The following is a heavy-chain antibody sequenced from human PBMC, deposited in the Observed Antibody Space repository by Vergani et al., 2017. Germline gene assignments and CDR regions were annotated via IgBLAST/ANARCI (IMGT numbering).Heavy chain of an antibody. V-gene: IGHV4-34*01. J-gene: IGHJ5*02. Sequence: QVQLQQWGAGLLKPSETLSLTCAVYGGSFSGYYWSWIRQPPGKGLEWIGEINHSGSTNYNPSLKSRVTISVDTSKNQFSLKLSSVTAADTAVYYCARGRVSGRVVPAATKKGGNWFDPWGQGTLVTVSS. CDR1: GGSFSGYY. CDR3: ARGRVSGRVVPAATKKGGNWFDP. CDR2: INHSGST. D-gene: IGHD2-2*01.